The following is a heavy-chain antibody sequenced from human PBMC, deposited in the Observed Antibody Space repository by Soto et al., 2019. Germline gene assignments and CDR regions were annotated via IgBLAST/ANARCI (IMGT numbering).Heavy chain of an antibody. CDR1: GYTFTGFY. J-gene: IGHJ4*02. D-gene: IGHD4-17*01. Sequence: QVPLVQSGAEVKPPGASVKVSCKASGYTFTGFYIHWARQAPGQGLEWMGWTNTDTGGTNYADKFKGWVTVTRDTSTSTAYMEVRRLTADDTAVYYCARSNAPTVTTPSFDYWGQGTLVTVSS. V-gene: IGHV1-2*04. CDR2: TNTDTGGT. CDR3: ARSNAPTVTTPSFDY.